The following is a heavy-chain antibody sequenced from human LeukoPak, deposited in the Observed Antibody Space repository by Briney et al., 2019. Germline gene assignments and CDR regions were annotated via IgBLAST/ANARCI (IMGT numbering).Heavy chain of an antibody. D-gene: IGHD5-12*01. J-gene: IGHJ4*02. CDR3: AKGAYDYIEMGYFDY. CDR2: IDASSGST. CDR1: GFSISNSA. V-gene: IGHV3-23*01. Sequence: GGSLRLSCAASGFSISNSAMSWVRQAPGKGLEWVSLIDASSGSTFYADSVKGRFTISRDSSKNTLYLQMNSLRAEDMAVYYCAKGAYDYIEMGYFDYWGQGTLVTVSS.